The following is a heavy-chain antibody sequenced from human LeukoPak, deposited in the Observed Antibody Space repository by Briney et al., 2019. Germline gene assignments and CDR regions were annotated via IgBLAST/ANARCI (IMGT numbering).Heavy chain of an antibody. D-gene: IGHD2-2*01. CDR3: ATYCSSTSCRGEDY. Sequence: GGSLRLSCAASGFTFSSYAMSWVRQAPGKGLEWVSAISGSGGSTYYADSVKGRFTISRDNSKNTLYLQMNSLRAEDTAVYYRATYCSSTSCRGEDYWGQGTLVTVSS. V-gene: IGHV3-23*01. CDR1: GFTFSSYA. CDR2: ISGSGGST. J-gene: IGHJ4*02.